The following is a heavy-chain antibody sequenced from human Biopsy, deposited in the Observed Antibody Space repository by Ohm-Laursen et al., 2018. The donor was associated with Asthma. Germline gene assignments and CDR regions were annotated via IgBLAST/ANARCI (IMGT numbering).Heavy chain of an antibody. Sequence: SVKVSCKPSGGTFNNYAINWVRQAPGQGLEWMGGISPIFGSTACAQKFQGRVTITADVLTSTVYMELSGLRSEDTAVLYCAKARCYYYYCDMEVWGPGTAITVSS. CDR2: ISPIFGST. V-gene: IGHV1-69*13. CDR3: AKARCYYYYCDMEV. J-gene: IGHJ6*02. CDR1: GGTFNNYA.